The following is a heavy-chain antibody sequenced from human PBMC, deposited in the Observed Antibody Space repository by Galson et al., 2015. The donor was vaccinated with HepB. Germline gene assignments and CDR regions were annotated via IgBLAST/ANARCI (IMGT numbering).Heavy chain of an antibody. J-gene: IGHJ3*02. CDR1: GYSFTSYW. D-gene: IGHD1-26*01. V-gene: IGHV5-10-1*01. Sequence: QSGAEVKKPGESLRISCKGSGYSFTSYWISWVRQMPGKGLEWMGRIDPSDSYTNYSPSFQGHVTISADKSISTAYLQWSSLKASDTAMYYCARPVGYSGTPNDAFDIWGQGTMVTVSS. CDR3: ARPVGYSGTPNDAFDI. CDR2: IDPSDSYT.